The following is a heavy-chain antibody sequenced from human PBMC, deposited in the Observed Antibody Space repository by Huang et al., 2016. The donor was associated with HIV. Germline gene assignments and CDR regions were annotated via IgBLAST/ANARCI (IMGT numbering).Heavy chain of an antibody. CDR3: ARLSGDDVWGSYRLSYFDY. Sequence: QLQLPESGTGLVKPSETLSLTCTVSGGSISSSSYYWGWIRQPPGKGLEWIGSNYYSGGTYYNQSLRGRVTRSGDTSKNQFSLKLGSVTAADTTVYYCARLSGDDVWGSYRLSYFDYWGQGTLVTVSS. CDR1: GGSISSSSYY. V-gene: IGHV4-39*01. CDR2: NYYSGGT. D-gene: IGHD3-16*02. J-gene: IGHJ4*02.